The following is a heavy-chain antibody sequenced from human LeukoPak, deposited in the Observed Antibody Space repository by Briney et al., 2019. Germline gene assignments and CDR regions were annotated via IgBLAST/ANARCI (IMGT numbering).Heavy chain of an antibody. D-gene: IGHD3-22*01. Sequence: SETLSLTXVVKGTSLTSGFYWGCIRQPPGKGLECIGSIYRSGTTYYNPCIKSRATKSVDTSKNRFPLKLRSVTAADTAVYYCAGQHDSNGYYFYWGQGTLVTVSS. J-gene: IGHJ4*02. V-gene: IGHV4-38-2*01. CDR3: AGQHDSNGYYFY. CDR2: IYRSGTT. CDR1: GTSLTSGFY.